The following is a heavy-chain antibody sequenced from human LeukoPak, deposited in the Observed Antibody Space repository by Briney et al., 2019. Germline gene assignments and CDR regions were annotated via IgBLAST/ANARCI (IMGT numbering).Heavy chain of an antibody. CDR1: GGFISSYF. D-gene: IGHD3-10*01. V-gene: IGHV4-4*07. CDR2: ISTTETT. Sequence: SETLSLTCTVSGGFISSYFWTWIRQPAGKGLEWIGRISTTETTHYSPSLKNRVNMSVDTSKNQFSLKMTSVTAADTAIYYCAREDSASGRGLGSWGQGTLVTVSS. CDR3: AREDSASGRGLGS. J-gene: IGHJ5*02.